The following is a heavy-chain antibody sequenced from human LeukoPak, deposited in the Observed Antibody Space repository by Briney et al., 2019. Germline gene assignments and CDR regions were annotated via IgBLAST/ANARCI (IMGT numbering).Heavy chain of an antibody. D-gene: IGHD3-22*01. J-gene: IGHJ4*02. Sequence: SETLSLTCTVSGGSISSYYWSWIRQPPGKGLEWIGEINHSGSTNYNPSLKSRVTISVDTSKNQFSLKLSSVTAADTAVYYCARVGYYDSSGQSWGQGTLVTVSS. V-gene: IGHV4-34*01. CDR1: GGSISSYY. CDR2: INHSGST. CDR3: ARVGYYDSSGQS.